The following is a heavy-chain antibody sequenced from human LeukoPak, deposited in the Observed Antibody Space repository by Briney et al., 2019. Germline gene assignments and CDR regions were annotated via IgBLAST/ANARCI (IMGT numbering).Heavy chain of an antibody. CDR1: GYTFTGYY. Sequence: ASVKVSCKASGYTFTGYYMHWVRQAPGQGLEWMGWINPNSGGTNYAQKFQGRVTMTRDTSISTAYMELSRLRSDDTAVYYCARGPPSGSGYDNPNLDYWGQGTLVTVSS. D-gene: IGHD5-12*01. CDR3: ARGPPSGSGYDNPNLDY. V-gene: IGHV1-2*02. CDR2: INPNSGGT. J-gene: IGHJ4*02.